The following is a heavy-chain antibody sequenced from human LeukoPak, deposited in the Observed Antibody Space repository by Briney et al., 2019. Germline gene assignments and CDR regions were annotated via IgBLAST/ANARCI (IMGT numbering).Heavy chain of an antibody. CDR3: ARDGRGLGNYFDY. Sequence: GGSLRLSCVASGFTFSSYNVNWVRQAPGRGLEWVSYISSSSGTIYYADSVKGRFTISRDNAKNSLYLQMNSLRAEDTAVYYCARDGRGLGNYFDYWGQGTLVTVSS. J-gene: IGHJ4*02. V-gene: IGHV3-48*01. D-gene: IGHD3-10*01. CDR2: ISSSSGTI. CDR1: GFTFSSYN.